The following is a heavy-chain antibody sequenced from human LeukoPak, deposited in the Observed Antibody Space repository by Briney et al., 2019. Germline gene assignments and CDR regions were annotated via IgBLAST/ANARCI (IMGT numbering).Heavy chain of an antibody. CDR2: IWYDGSNK. CDR1: GFTFSSYG. Sequence: HAGGSLRLSCAASGFTFSSYGMHWVRQAPGKGLEWVAVIWYDGSNKYYADSVKGRFTISRDNSKNTLYLQMNSLRAEDTAVYYCAKGARWDCSSTSCYPDYWGQGTLVTVSS. J-gene: IGHJ4*02. CDR3: AKGARWDCSSTSCYPDY. V-gene: IGHV3-33*06. D-gene: IGHD2-2*01.